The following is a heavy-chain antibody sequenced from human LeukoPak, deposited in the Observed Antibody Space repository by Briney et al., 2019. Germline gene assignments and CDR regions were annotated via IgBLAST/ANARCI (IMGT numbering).Heavy chain of an antibody. CDR1: GYSFTSYC. CDR3: GMSGDRVPLQDDVFDV. D-gene: IGHD1-26*01. CDR2: IYPGDSGP. V-gene: IGHV5-51*01. J-gene: IGHJ3*01. Sequence: GESLKISCKVSGYSFTSYCIGWVRQMPGKGLERMGIIYPGDSGPTYSPSFQGQVTISVDKSINTAYLQWSSLQASDTAMYYCGMSGDRVPLQDDVFDVWGQGTMATVST.